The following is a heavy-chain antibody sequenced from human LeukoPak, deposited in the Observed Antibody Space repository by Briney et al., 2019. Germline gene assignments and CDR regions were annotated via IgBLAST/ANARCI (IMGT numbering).Heavy chain of an antibody. CDR2: MNPNSGNT. CDR1: GYTSISYD. D-gene: IGHD6-19*01. CDR3: TRVPRTAVGI. Sequence: GASVKVSCKASGYTSISYDINWVRQATGQGLEWMGYMNPNSGNTRYAQKFQGRVTMTRNTSISTAYMELSCLRSEDTAVYYCTRVPRTAVGIWGQGTMVTVSS. J-gene: IGHJ3*02. V-gene: IGHV1-8*01.